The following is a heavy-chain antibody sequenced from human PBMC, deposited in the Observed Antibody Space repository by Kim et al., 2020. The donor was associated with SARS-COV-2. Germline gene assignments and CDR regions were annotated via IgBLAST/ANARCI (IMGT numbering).Heavy chain of an antibody. J-gene: IGHJ4*02. Sequence: GGSLRLSCAASGFTFSSYAMHWVRQAPGKGLEWVAVISYDGSNKYYADSVKGRFTISRDNSKNTLYLQMNSLRAEDTAVYYCALLLVRGYLFDYWGQGTLVTVSS. CDR2: ISYDGSNK. CDR1: GFTFSSYA. D-gene: IGHD5-18*01. CDR3: ALLLVRGYLFDY. V-gene: IGHV3-30*04.